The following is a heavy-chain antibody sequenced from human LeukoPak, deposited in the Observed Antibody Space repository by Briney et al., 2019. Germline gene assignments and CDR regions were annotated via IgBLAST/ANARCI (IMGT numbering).Heavy chain of an antibody. CDR3: AKDADIVVVPAAILDY. J-gene: IGHJ4*02. Sequence: PGGSLRLSCAASGFTFSTYNMNWVRRAPGKGLEWVSSISGSSSNIYYADSVKGRFTISRDNSKNTLYLQMNSLRAEDTAVYYCAKDADIVVVPAAILDYWGQGTLVTVSS. V-gene: IGHV3-21*04. CDR1: GFTFSTYN. D-gene: IGHD2-2*01. CDR2: ISGSSSNI.